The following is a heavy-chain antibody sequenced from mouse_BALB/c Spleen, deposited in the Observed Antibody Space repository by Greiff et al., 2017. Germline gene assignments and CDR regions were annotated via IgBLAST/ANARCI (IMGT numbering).Heavy chain of an antibody. D-gene: IGHD2-2*01. J-gene: IGHJ4*01. CDR1: GYKFTSYV. CDR3: AREEIYCGYDEGVYYAMDY. Sequence: VQLQQSGPELVKPGASVKMSCKASGYKFTSYVMHWVKQKPGQGLEWIGYINPYNDGTKYNEKFKGKATLTSDKSSSTAYMELSSLTSEDSAVYYCAREEIYCGYDEGVYYAMDYWGQGTSVTVSS. CDR2: INPYNDGT. V-gene: IGHV1-14*01.